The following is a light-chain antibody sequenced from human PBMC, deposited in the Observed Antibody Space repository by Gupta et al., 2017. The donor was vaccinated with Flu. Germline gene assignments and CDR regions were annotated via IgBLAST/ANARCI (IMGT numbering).Light chain of an antibody. CDR1: QSLVYSDGNTY. Sequence: DVVLTQSPLSLPVTLGQPASISCRSSQSLVYSDGNTYLHWFQQRPGHSPRRLIYTVSNRESGVPDRFSGSGSGTDLTLKISRVEAEDFGIYYCRQGAHWPWEFGQGTKVEIK. V-gene: IGKV2-30*01. CDR2: TVS. CDR3: RQGAHWPWE. J-gene: IGKJ1*01.